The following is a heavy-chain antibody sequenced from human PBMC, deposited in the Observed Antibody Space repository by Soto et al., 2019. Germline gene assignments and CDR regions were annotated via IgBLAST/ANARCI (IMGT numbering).Heavy chain of an antibody. Sequence: ASVKVSCKASGYTFTSYAMYWVRQAPGQRLEWMGWINAYNGNTDYAQKLQGRVTMTTDTSTSTAYMELRSLRSDDTAVYYCARGVYITIFGVVIPNWFDPWGQGTLVTVSS. CDR1: GYTFTSYA. CDR2: INAYNGNT. CDR3: ARGVYITIFGVVIPNWFDP. J-gene: IGHJ5*02. V-gene: IGHV1-18*01. D-gene: IGHD3-3*01.